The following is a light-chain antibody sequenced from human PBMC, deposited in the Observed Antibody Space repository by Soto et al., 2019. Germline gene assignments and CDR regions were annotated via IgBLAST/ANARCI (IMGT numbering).Light chain of an antibody. Sequence: EIVMTRSPATLCVSPGERATLSCRARQSVMSNLAWDQRRPGQAPRLLIYGASPRAAGVPARFSGSGSGTEFTLTISSLEPEDFAVYYCQQHNNWPFTFGEGTKVDIK. V-gene: IGKV3-15*01. CDR2: GAS. CDR1: QSVMSN. J-gene: IGKJ4*01. CDR3: QQHNNWPFT.